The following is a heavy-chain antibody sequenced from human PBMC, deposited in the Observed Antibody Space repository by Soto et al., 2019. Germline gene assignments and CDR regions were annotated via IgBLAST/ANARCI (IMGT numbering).Heavy chain of an antibody. Sequence: ASVKVSFKASGGTFSSYAISWVRQAPGQGLEWMGGIIPIFGTANYAQKFQGRVTITADESTSTAYMELSSLRSEDTAVYYCARDGGRPQSPFDYWGQGTLVTVSS. CDR3: ARDGGRPQSPFDY. CDR1: GGTFSSYA. J-gene: IGHJ4*02. V-gene: IGHV1-69*13. D-gene: IGHD3-16*01. CDR2: IIPIFGTA.